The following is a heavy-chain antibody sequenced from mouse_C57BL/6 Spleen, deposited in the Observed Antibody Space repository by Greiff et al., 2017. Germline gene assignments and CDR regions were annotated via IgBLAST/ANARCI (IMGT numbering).Heavy chain of an antibody. CDR2: IYPGAGDH. V-gene: IGHV1-82*01. CDR3: ARGLLLRYPCAMDY. D-gene: IGHD1-1*01. CDR1: GYAFSSSW. J-gene: IGHJ4*01. Sequence: QVHVKQSGPALVKPGASVKISCKASGYAFSSSWMNWVKQRPGTGLEWIGRIYPGAGDHNYNGKFKGKATLTADKASSTAYKQLSSLTSEDSAVYFCARGLLLRYPCAMDYWGQGTSVTDSS.